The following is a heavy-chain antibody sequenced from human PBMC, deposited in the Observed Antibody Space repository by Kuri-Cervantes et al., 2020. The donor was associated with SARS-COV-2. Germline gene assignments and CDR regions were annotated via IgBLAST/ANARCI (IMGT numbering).Heavy chain of an antibody. CDR3: ARQGTGGWFDP. CDR1: GGSFSGYY. CDR2: INHSGST. V-gene: IGHV4-34*01. Sequence: SETLSLTCAVYGGSFSGYYWSWIRQPPGKGLEWIGEINHSGSTNYNPSLKSRVTISVDTSKNQFSLKLSSVTAADTAAYYCARQGTGGWFDPWGQGTLVTVSS. D-gene: IGHD1-26*01. J-gene: IGHJ5*02.